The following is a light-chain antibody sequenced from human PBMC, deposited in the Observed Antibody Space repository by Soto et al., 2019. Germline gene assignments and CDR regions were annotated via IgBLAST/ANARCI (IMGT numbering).Light chain of an antibody. CDR1: QDIATY. V-gene: IGKV1-33*01. Sequence: DIQMTQSPSSLSASVGNRVTITCQASQDIATYLNWYQQKPGKAPNLLIYDASNLETGVPSRFSGGGSGTHFTFTISNLQPEDIATYYCQQYNDYQYTFGQGTKLEIK. J-gene: IGKJ2*01. CDR2: DAS. CDR3: QQYNDYQYT.